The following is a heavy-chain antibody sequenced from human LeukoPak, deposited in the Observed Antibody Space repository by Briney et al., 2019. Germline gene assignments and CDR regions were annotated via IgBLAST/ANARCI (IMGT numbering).Heavy chain of an antibody. CDR3: AREVGGIVVSNWFDP. CDR2: ISSVSSSI. D-gene: IGHD2-2*01. Sequence: GGSLRLSCAASGFTFSSYGMNWVRQAPGKGLEWVSSISSVSSSIYYADSVKGRFTISRDNAKNSLYLQMNGLRAEDTAVYYCAREVGGIVVSNWFDPWGQGTLVTVSS. J-gene: IGHJ5*02. V-gene: IGHV3-21*01. CDR1: GFTFSSYG.